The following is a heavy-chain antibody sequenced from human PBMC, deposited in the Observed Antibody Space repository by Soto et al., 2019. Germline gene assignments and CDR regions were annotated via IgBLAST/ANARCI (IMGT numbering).Heavy chain of an antibody. Sequence: PSETLSLTCAVYGGSFSGYYWSWIRQPPGKGLEWIGEINHSGSTNYNPSLKSRVTISVDTSKNQFSLKLSSVTAADTAVYYCARGPRITIFGVVRWFDPWGQGTLVTASS. D-gene: IGHD3-3*01. CDR3: ARGPRITIFGVVRWFDP. CDR1: GGSFSGYY. CDR2: INHSGST. J-gene: IGHJ5*02. V-gene: IGHV4-34*01.